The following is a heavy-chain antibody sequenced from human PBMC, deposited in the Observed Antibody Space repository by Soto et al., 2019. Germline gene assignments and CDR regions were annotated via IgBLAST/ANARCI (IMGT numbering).Heavy chain of an antibody. CDR3: SRRYCSSTSCYVGAFDI. V-gene: IGHV4-31*03. CDR2: IYYSGST. CDR1: GGSISSGGYY. D-gene: IGHD2-2*01. Sequence: PSETLSLTCTVSGGSISSGGYYWSWIRQHPGKGLEWIGYIYYSGSTYYNPSLKSRVTISVDTSKNQFSLKLSSVTAADTAVYYCSRRYCSSTSCYVGAFDIWGQGTMVTVSS. J-gene: IGHJ3*02.